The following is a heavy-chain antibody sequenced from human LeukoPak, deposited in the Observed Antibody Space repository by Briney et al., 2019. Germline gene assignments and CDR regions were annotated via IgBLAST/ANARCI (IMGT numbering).Heavy chain of an antibody. Sequence: ASPKLSSQISGYPLTELAVHWVRQAPGKRLEWMANFDPEDGETLYTQKFQGRVTLTEDTSTDTAYFELSSLRSDDTAVYYCATGLPAAAAAQTWGQGTLVTVSS. V-gene: IGHV1-24*01. CDR3: ATGLPAAAAAQT. J-gene: IGHJ5*02. CDR2: FDPEDGET. CDR1: GYPLTELA. D-gene: IGHD6-13*01.